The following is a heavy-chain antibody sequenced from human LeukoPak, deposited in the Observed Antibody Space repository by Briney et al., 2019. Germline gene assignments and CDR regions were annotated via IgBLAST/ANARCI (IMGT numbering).Heavy chain of an antibody. CDR3: ARWNSGYSS. Sequence: PSETLSLTCTVSGDSISSSSYYWGWIRQPPGTGPEWIGSIYYTGYTYDNPSLRSRITMSVDTPKNQFSLQLSSVTAADTAVYYCARWNSGYSSWGQGTLVTVSS. J-gene: IGHJ5*02. CDR2: IYYTGYT. D-gene: IGHD3-22*01. V-gene: IGHV4-39*07. CDR1: GDSISSSSYY.